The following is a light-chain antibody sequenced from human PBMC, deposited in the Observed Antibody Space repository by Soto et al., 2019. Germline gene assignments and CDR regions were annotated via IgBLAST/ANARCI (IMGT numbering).Light chain of an antibody. CDR1: QSVSGSY. CDR3: QQYGSSPKT. J-gene: IGKJ1*01. V-gene: IGKV3-20*01. CDR2: GAS. Sequence: EIVLTQSPGTLSLSPGERATLSCRASQSVSGSYLAWYQQKPGQAPSLLIYGASTRATGIPGRFSGSGSGTDFTLTISRLDPEDFAVYYCQQYGSSPKTFGQGTKVEIK.